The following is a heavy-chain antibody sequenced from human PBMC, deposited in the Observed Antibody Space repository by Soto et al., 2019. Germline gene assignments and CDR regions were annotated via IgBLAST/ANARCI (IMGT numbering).Heavy chain of an antibody. CDR1: GFTFSRYW. V-gene: IGHV3-7*01. Sequence: EVQLVESGGGLVQPGGSLRLSCAASGFTFSRYWMYWVRQAPGKGLEWVASIKTDGGEKFYLDSVRGRFTISRDNAKHSLYLQMNSLRDGDTAVYYCARDSDSGWSQEWWVQGTLVTVSS. CDR3: ARDSDSGWSQEW. D-gene: IGHD6-19*01. CDR2: IKTDGGEK. J-gene: IGHJ4*02.